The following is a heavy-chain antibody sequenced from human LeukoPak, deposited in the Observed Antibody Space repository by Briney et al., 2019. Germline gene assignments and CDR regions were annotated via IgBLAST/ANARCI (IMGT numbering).Heavy chain of an antibody. CDR1: GFTFSNYA. Sequence: GGSLRLSCAASGFTFSNYAMSWVRQAPGKGLEWVSGVSAGGDKADYAESVKGRFTISRDNSKNTVYMQMTSVTAEDTARYYCAKKRTPVAGTNYFDYWGLGTLVTVSS. V-gene: IGHV3-23*01. CDR2: VSAGGDKA. D-gene: IGHD6-19*01. J-gene: IGHJ4*02. CDR3: AKKRTPVAGTNYFDY.